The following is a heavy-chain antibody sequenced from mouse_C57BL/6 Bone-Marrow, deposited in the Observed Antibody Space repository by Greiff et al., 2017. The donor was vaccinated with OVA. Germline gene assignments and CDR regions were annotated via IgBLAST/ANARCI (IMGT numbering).Heavy chain of an antibody. CDR3: ARGRNGGDY. Sequence: EVQLQESGPGLVKPSQSLSLTCSVTCYSITSGYYWNWIRQFPGNKLEWMGYISYDGSNNYNPSLKNRISITRDTSKNQFFLKLNSVTTEDTATYYCARGRNGGDYWGQGTTLTVSS. CDR2: ISYDGSN. D-gene: IGHD1-1*01. V-gene: IGHV3-6*01. J-gene: IGHJ2*01. CDR1: CYSITSGYY.